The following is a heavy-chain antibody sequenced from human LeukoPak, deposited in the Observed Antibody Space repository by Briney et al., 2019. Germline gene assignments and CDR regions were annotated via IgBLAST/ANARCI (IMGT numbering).Heavy chain of an antibody. D-gene: IGHD5-24*01. CDR1: GYTFTGYY. Sequence: ASVKVSCKASGYTFTGYYMHWVRQAPGQGLEWMGWINPDTGVTNYAQKFQGRVILTRDTSISTTYLELSSLRSDDTAMYYCARGEMSDFDYWGQGTLVTVSS. V-gene: IGHV1-2*02. CDR3: ARGEMSDFDY. CDR2: INPDTGVT. J-gene: IGHJ4*02.